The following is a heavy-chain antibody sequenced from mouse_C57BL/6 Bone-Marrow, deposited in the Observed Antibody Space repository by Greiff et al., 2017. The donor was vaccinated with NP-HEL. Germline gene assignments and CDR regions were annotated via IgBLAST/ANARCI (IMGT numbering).Heavy chain of an antibody. D-gene: IGHD4-1*01. Sequence: EVMLVESGGGLVKPGGSLKLSCAASGFTFSDYGMHWVRQAPEKGLEWVAYISSGSSTIYYADTVKGRFTISRDNAKNTLFLQMTSLRSEDTAMYYCARRELGRPLFDYWGQGTTLTVSS. CDR3: ARRELGRPLFDY. J-gene: IGHJ2*01. CDR2: ISSGSSTI. V-gene: IGHV5-17*01. CDR1: GFTFSDYG.